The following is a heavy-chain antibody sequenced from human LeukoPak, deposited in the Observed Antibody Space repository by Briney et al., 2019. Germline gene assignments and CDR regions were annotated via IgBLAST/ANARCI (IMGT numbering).Heavy chain of an antibody. D-gene: IGHD6-19*01. CDR3: ARVVRYSSGPLTDLLPYYFDY. J-gene: IGHJ4*02. CDR1: GFALSSYY. Sequence: ASVKVSCKASGFALSSYYMHWVRQAPGQGLEWMGIINPSGGYTSYAQKFQGRVTMTRDTSTSTVYMELSSLRSDDMAVYYCARVVRYSSGPLTDLLPYYFDYWGQGTLDTVSS. V-gene: IGHV1-46*01. CDR2: INPSGGYT.